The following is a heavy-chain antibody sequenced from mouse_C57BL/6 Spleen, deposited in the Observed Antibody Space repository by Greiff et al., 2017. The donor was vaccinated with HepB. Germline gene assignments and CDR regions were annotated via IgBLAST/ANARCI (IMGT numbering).Heavy chain of an antibody. CDR1: GYTFTSYW. D-gene: IGHD2-4*01. CDR2: IDPSDSET. CDR3: ARGDYDYDWFAY. Sequence: QVQLQQPGAELVRPGSSVKLSCKASGYTFTSYWMHWVKQRPIQGLEWIGNIDPSDSETHYNQKFKDKATLTVDKSSSTAYMQLSSLTSEDSAVDYCARGDYDYDWFAYWGQGTLVTVSA. V-gene: IGHV1-52*01. J-gene: IGHJ3*01.